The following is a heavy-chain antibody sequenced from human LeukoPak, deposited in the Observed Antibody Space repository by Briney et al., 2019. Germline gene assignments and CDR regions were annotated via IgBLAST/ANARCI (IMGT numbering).Heavy chain of an antibody. CDR2: ISSNGGST. Sequence: PGGSLRLSCAPSGFTFSSYAMHWVRQAPGKGLEYVSAISSNGGSTYYANSMKGRFTISRDNSKNTLYLHMGSLRVEDMAVYYCARRGSYYGDSMDYWSQGTLVTVSS. V-gene: IGHV3-64*01. D-gene: IGHD1-26*01. CDR1: GFTFSSYA. J-gene: IGHJ4*02. CDR3: ARRGSYYGDSMDY.